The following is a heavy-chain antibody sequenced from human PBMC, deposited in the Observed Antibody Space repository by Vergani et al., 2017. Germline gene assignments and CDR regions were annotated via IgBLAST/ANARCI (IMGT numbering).Heavy chain of an antibody. CDR2: FYTSGST. Sequence: QVQLQESGPGLVKPSQTLSLTCTVSGGSISSGSYYWSWIRQPAGKGLEWIGRFYTSGSTNYNPSLKSRVTIAVDTSKNQFSLKLSSVTAADTAVYYCARAPRVVVTDYYYGMDVWGQGTTVTVSS. CDR3: ARAPRVVVTDYYYGMDV. D-gene: IGHD2-21*01. J-gene: IGHJ6*02. CDR1: GGSISSGSYY. V-gene: IGHV4-61*02.